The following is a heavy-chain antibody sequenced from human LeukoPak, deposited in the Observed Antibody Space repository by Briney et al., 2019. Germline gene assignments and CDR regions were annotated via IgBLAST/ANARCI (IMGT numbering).Heavy chain of an antibody. Sequence: ASVKVSCKASGYTFTSYDINWVRQATGQGLEWMGWMNPNSGNTGYAQKFQGRVTMTRNTSISTAYMELSSLRSEDTAVYYCARGHFIYCSGGSCYTYYYGMDVWGQGPTVTVSS. D-gene: IGHD2-15*01. CDR2: MNPNSGNT. CDR3: ARGHFIYCSGGSCYTYYYGMDV. J-gene: IGHJ6*02. CDR1: GYTFTSYD. V-gene: IGHV1-8*01.